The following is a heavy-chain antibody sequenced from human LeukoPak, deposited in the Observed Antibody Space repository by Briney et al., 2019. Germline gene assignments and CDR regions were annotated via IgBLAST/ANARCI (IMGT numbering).Heavy chain of an antibody. CDR3: AKEKGYNTMIVVVLYNWFDP. CDR1: GFTFSSYA. CDR2: ISGSGGST. V-gene: IGHV3-23*01. D-gene: IGHD3-22*01. Sequence: GGSLRLSCAASGFTFSSYAMSWVRQAPGKGREWVSAISGSGGSTYYADSVKGRFTISRDNSKNTLYLQMNSLRAEDTAVYYCAKEKGYNTMIVVVLYNWFDPWGQGTLVTVSS. J-gene: IGHJ5*02.